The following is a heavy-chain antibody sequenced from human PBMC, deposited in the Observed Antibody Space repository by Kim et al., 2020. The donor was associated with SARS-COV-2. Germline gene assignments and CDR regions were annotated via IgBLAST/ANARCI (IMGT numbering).Heavy chain of an antibody. Sequence: SETLSLTCTVSGGSISSSSYYWGWIRQPPGKGLEWIGSIYYSGSTYYNPSLKSRVTISVDTSKNQFSLKLSSVTAADTAVYYCASYSYAQWYWGQGTLVTVSS. V-gene: IGHV4-39*01. CDR1: GGSISSSSYY. J-gene: IGHJ4*02. CDR3: ASYSYAQWY. CDR2: IYYSGST. D-gene: IGHD5-18*01.